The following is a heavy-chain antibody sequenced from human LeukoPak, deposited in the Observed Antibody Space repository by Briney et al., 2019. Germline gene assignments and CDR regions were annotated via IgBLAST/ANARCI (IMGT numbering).Heavy chain of an antibody. V-gene: IGHV1-69*06. D-gene: IGHD1-26*01. CDR3: ARGPRGSGSYYDYYYYYMDV. CDR1: GGTFSSYA. J-gene: IGHJ6*03. CDR2: IIPIFGTA. Sequence: ASVKVSCKASGGTFSSYAISWVRQAPGQGLEWMGGIIPIFGTANYAQKFQGRVTITADKSTSTAYMELSSLRSEDTAVYYCARGPRGSGSYYDYYYYYMDVWGKGTTVTVSS.